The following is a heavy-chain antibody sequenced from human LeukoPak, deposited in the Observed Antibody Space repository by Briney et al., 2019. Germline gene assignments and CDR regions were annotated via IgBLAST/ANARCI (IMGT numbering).Heavy chain of an antibody. J-gene: IGHJ4*02. V-gene: IGHV3-23*01. CDR3: AKVPAVRTTIFGVSFDF. CDR2: ISGSGGST. D-gene: IGHD3-3*01. CDR1: GFTFSSYA. Sequence: GGSLRLSCAASGFTFSSYAMNWVRQAPGKGLEWVPAISGSGGSTYYADSVKGRFTISRDNSKNTLYLQMNSLRAEDTAVYYCAKVPAVRTTIFGVSFDFWGQGTLVTVSS.